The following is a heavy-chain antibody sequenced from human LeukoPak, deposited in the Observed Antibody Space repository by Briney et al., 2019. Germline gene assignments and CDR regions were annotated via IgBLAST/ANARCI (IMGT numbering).Heavy chain of an antibody. V-gene: IGHV4-38-2*02. Sequence: SETLSLTCTVSGYSISSGYYWGWIRQPPGKGLEWIGSIYYSGSTYYNPSLKSRVTISVDTSKNQFSLKLSSVTAADTAVYYCARQVDTAMVPNWFDPWGQGTLVTVSS. CDR3: ARQVDTAMVPNWFDP. J-gene: IGHJ5*02. CDR1: GYSISSGYY. D-gene: IGHD5-18*01. CDR2: IYYSGST.